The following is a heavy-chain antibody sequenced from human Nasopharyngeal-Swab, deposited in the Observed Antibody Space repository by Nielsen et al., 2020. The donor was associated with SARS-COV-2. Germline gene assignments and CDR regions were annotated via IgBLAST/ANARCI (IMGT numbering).Heavy chain of an antibody. CDR3: ARGAVAGRNAFDI. V-gene: IGHV3-30*03. CDR1: GFNVTRFG. CDR2: ISYDGTIQ. D-gene: IGHD6-19*01. Sequence: GESLKISFAASGFNVTRFGMHWVRQAPGKGLKWMAFISYDGTIQYYADSVKGRFTISRDNTKNILYLQMSSLRPEDTAVYYCARGAVAGRNAFDIWGQGTLITVSS. J-gene: IGHJ3*02.